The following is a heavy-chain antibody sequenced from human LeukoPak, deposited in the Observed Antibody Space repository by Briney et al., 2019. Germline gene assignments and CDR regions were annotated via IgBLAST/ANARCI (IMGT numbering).Heavy chain of an antibody. Sequence: PGGSLRLSCVDSGFTFSNYWMTWVRQAPGKGLEWVANIKQDGSEKYYLDSVKGRFTIPGDNAKKSLYLQMNSLRAEDTAVYYCATFGSAFYYWGQGALVTVSS. CDR1: GFTFSNYW. CDR2: IKQDGSEK. CDR3: ATFGSAFYY. D-gene: IGHD3-3*01. V-gene: IGHV3-7*01. J-gene: IGHJ4*02.